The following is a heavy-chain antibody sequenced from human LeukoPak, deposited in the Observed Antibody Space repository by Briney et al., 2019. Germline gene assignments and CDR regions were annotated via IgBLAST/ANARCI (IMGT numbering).Heavy chain of an antibody. J-gene: IGHJ4*02. V-gene: IGHV3-74*01. CDR3: GRGHGGYYSDSSGPVDY. CDR2: INSDGSST. D-gene: IGHD3-22*01. CDR1: GFTFSSYW. Sequence: PGGSLRLSCAASGFTFSSYWMHWVRQAPGKGLVWVSRINSDGSSTSYADSVKGRFTISRDNAKNSLYLQMNSLRAEDTAVYYCGRGHGGYYSDSSGPVDYWGQGTLVTVSS.